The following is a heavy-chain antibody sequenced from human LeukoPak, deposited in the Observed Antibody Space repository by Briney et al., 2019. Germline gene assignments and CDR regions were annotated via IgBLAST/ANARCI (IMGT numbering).Heavy chain of an antibody. CDR2: IYYTGNT. J-gene: IGHJ4*02. D-gene: IGHD3-10*01. CDR3: ARRVRGNFGGHFDY. CDR1: GGSISSSDYY. V-gene: IGHV4-39*01. Sequence: SEALSLTCTVSGGSISSSDYYWGWIRQSPGKGLEWIGSIYYTGNTYYNASLRSRVTISVDTSKNQFSLKLTSVTAADTAIYYCARRVRGNFGGHFDYWGQGTLVTVSS.